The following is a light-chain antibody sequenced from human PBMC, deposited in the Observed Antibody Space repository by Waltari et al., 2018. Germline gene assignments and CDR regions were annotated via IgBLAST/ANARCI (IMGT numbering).Light chain of an antibody. CDR3: QQYGGSPWGWT. CDR2: GAS. Sequence: EIVLTQSPGTLSLSPGERVTLSCRASQGISNNYLVWYQQIPGQAPRLLIYGASTRATGIPDRFSGSGSGTDFTLTISRLEPEDFAVYYCQQYGGSPWGWTFGQGTKVEIK. J-gene: IGKJ1*01. CDR1: QGISNNY. V-gene: IGKV3-20*01.